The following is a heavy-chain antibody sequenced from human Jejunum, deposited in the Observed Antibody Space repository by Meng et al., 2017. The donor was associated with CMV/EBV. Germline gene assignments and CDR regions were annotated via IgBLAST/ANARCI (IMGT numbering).Heavy chain of an antibody. CDR2: ISEIRDAS. J-gene: IGHJ4*02. CDR1: GFTFSNYA. Sequence: RRRSCEASGFTFSNYAMTWVRQAPGKGLEWVSTISEIRDASYYGDSVKGRFAISRDNSKNTLYLQMSSLRVEDTAVYYCAKARQCEDWGQGTLVTVSS. CDR3: AKARQCED. V-gene: IGHV3-23*01.